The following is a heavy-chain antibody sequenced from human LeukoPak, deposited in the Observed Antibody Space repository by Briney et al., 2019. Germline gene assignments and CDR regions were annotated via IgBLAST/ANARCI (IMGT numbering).Heavy chain of an antibody. D-gene: IGHD4-17*01. J-gene: IGHJ4*02. CDR1: GGSFSGYY. Sequence: SETLSLTCAVYGGSFSGYYWSWIRQPPGKGLEWIGEINHSGSTNYNPSLKSRVTISVDTSKNQFSLKLSSVTAADTAVYYCASLGYGDYGTYWGQGTLVTVSS. CDR3: ASLGYGDYGTY. CDR2: INHSGST. V-gene: IGHV4-34*01.